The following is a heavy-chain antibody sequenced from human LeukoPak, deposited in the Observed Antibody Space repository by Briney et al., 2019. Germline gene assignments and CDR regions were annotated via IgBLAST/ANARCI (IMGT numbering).Heavy chain of an antibody. J-gene: IGHJ4*02. D-gene: IGHD1-26*01. CDR2: IRYDGSNN. V-gene: IGHV3-30*02. Sequence: GGSLRLSCAASGFTFSGYGMHWVRQAPGKGLEWVAFIRYDGSNNYYTDSVKGRFTISRDNSKNTLYLQMNSLRAEDTAVYYCAKDQVGVGVPDYWGQGTLVTVSS. CDR3: AKDQVGVGVPDY. CDR1: GFTFSGYG.